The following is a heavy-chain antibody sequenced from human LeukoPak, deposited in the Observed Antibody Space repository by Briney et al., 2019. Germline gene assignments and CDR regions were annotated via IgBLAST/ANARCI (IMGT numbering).Heavy chain of an antibody. CDR3: AKGPRALEHSTHFFDC. D-gene: IGHD1/OR15-1a*01. Sequence: PGGSLRLSCAASGFTFSSYSMNWVRQAPGKGLEWVSYISSSSTIYYADSVKGRFTISRDNSKNTLYLQMNSLRVEDTAIYYCAKGPRALEHSTHFFDCWGQGTLVTVSS. CDR2: ISSSSTI. CDR1: GFTFSSYS. V-gene: IGHV3-48*01. J-gene: IGHJ4*02.